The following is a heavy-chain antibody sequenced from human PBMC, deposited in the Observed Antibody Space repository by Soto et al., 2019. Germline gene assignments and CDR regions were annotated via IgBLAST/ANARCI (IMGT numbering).Heavy chain of an antibody. J-gene: IGHJ4*02. Sequence: QVQLVESGGGVVQPGRSLRLSCAASGFTFSTYAMHWVRQAPGKGLEWVVVISYDGSNKYYAGSVRGRFTISRDNSKNTLYLQMNSLRGEDTAVYYCARAPQQLVQGTDFDFWGQGTLVTVSS. D-gene: IGHD6-13*01. CDR1: GFTFSTYA. CDR3: ARAPQQLVQGTDFDF. CDR2: ISYDGSNK. V-gene: IGHV3-30-3*01.